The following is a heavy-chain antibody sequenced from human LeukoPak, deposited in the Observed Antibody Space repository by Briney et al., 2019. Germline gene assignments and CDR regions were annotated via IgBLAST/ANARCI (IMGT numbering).Heavy chain of an antibody. Sequence: PGGSLRLSCAASGFTFSSYAMRWVRQAPGKGLEWVSAISGSGGSTYYADSAKGRFTISRDNSKNTLFLQVKRLRAEDTAVYYCAKDRGIVVLRAAIDYWGQGTLVTVSS. V-gene: IGHV3-23*01. CDR1: GFTFSSYA. CDR2: ISGSGGST. D-gene: IGHD2-2*02. J-gene: IGHJ4*02. CDR3: AKDRGIVVLRAAIDY.